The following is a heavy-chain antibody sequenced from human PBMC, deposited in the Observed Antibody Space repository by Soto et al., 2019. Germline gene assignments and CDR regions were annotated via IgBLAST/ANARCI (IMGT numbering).Heavy chain of an antibody. J-gene: IGHJ6*02. Sequence: ASVKVSCKASGYTFTSYDINWARQATGQGLEWMGWMKPNSGNTGYAQKIQGRDTMTRNTSISTAYMELSSLRYEDTAVYYCARVNIGYCSSTSCWRRSYYGMDVWGQGTTVTVSS. D-gene: IGHD2-2*01. CDR3: ARVNIGYCSSTSCWRRSYYGMDV. V-gene: IGHV1-8*01. CDR2: MKPNSGNT. CDR1: GYTFTSYD.